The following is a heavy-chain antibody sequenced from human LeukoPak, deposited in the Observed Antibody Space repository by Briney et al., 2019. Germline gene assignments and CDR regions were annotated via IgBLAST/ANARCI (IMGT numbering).Heavy chain of an antibody. D-gene: IGHD6-13*01. CDR2: ISGSGGST. CDR3: AKERNRQQLARPYFDY. Sequence: GGPLRLSCAASGFTFSSYAMSWVRQAPGKGLEWVSAISGSGGSTYYADSVKGRFTISRDNSKNTLYLQMNSLRAEDTAVYYCAKERNRQQLARPYFDYWGQGTLVTVSS. CDR1: GFTFSSYA. V-gene: IGHV3-23*01. J-gene: IGHJ4*02.